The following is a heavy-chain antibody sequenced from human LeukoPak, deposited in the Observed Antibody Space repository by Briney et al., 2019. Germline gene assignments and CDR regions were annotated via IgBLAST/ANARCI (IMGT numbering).Heavy chain of an antibody. CDR1: GFIFSTYS. CDR2: ISSTSGNK. Sequence: GGSLRLSCTASGFIFSTYSMIWVRQAPGKGLEWVSSISSTSGNKYYTDSVKGRFTISRDNAKNSLYLQMNSLRAEDTAVYYCAKGDVSVTREFDYWGQGTLVTVSS. J-gene: IGHJ4*02. D-gene: IGHD7-27*01. CDR3: AKGDVSVTREFDY. V-gene: IGHV3-21*01.